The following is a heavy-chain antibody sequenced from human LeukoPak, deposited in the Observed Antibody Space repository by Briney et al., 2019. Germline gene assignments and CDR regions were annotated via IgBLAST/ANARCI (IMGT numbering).Heavy chain of an antibody. CDR1: GGSISSYY. Sequence: SETLSPTCTVSGGSISSYYWSWIRQPPGKGLEWIGYIYYSGSTNYNPSLKSRVTISVDTSKNQFPLKLSSVTAADTAVYYCARGINDYGENFDYWGQGTLVTVSS. V-gene: IGHV4-59*01. CDR2: IYYSGST. CDR3: ARGINDYGENFDY. J-gene: IGHJ4*02. D-gene: IGHD4-17*01.